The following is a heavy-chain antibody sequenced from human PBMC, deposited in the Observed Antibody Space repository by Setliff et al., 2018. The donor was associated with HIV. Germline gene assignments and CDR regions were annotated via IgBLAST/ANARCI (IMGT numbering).Heavy chain of an antibody. CDR2: MNPNSGDT. CDR1: GYSFTSYD. CDR3: ARGRYSSGLTDY. J-gene: IGHJ4*02. V-gene: IGHV1-8*01. Sequence: ASVKVSCKASGYSFTSYDINWVRQATGQGLEWMGWMNPNSGDTDYAQKFQGRITMTRNTSITTAYMELISLKSEDTAVYYCARGRYSSGLTDYWGQGTLVTVSS. D-gene: IGHD6-19*01.